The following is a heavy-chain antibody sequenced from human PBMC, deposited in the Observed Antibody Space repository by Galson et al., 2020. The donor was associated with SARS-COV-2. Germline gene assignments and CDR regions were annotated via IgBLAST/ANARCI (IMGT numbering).Heavy chain of an antibody. CDR1: GYSFTSYW. CDR3: ARHYRPVSSKGFSQLTNWFDP. J-gene: IGHJ5*02. D-gene: IGHD2-2*01. CDR2: IYPGDSDT. Sequence: GESLKISCKGSGYSFTSYWIGWVRQMPGKGLEWMGIIYPGDSDTRYSPSFQGQVTISADKSISTAYLQWSSLKASDTAMYYCARHYRPVSSKGFSQLTNWFDPWGQGTLVTVSS. V-gene: IGHV5-51*01.